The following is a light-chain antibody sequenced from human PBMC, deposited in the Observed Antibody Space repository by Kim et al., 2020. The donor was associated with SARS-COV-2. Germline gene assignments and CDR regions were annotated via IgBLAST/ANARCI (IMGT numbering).Light chain of an antibody. J-gene: IGLJ3*02. CDR2: GKN. Sequence: LGQTVRITCQGDSLRSYYSSWYQQKPGQAPVLVIYGKNNRPSGIPDRFSGSSSGNTASLTITGAQAEDGADYYCNSRDSSGNPHWVFGGGTQRTVL. V-gene: IGLV3-19*01. CDR1: SLRSYY. CDR3: NSRDSSGNPHWV.